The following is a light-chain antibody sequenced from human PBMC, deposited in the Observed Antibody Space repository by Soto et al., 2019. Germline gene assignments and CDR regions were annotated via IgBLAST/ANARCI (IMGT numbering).Light chain of an antibody. V-gene: IGKV3-20*01. Sequence: TQAHSPLRKFLGQSITIXCRASQSITSNLAWYQQKPGKAPRLLIYGASSRATGIPDRFSGSGSGTDFTLTISRLEPEDFAVFYCQQYGRSMTFGQGTRVDI. CDR1: QSITSN. CDR3: QQYGRSMT. CDR2: GAS. J-gene: IGKJ5*01.